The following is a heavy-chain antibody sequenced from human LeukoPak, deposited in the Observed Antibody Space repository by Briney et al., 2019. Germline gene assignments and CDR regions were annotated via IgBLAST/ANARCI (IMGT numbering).Heavy chain of an antibody. J-gene: IGHJ4*02. CDR3: ASYEFWGGYLDY. V-gene: IGHV4-38-2*02. Sequence: SETLSLTCTVSGYSISGGYYWGWIRQPPGKGLEWIGSIYHSGSTYYNPSLKSRVTISGDMSKNQFSLKLSSVTAADTAVYYSASYEFWGGYLDYWGQGTLVTVSS. CDR1: GYSISGGYY. CDR2: IYHSGST. D-gene: IGHD3-3*01.